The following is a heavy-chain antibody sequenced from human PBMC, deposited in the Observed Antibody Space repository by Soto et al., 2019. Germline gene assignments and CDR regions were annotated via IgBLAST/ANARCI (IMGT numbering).Heavy chain of an antibody. CDR3: ARLVYDTRLNYMYFDF. CDR1: GVSRTSGNW. V-gene: IGHV4-4*02. J-gene: IGHJ4*02. D-gene: IGHD3-10*01. CDR2: IFHDGTA. Sequence: SETLSLTCAVSGVSRTSGNWWTWVRQSPQRGLEYIGEIFHDGTANYYPSFERRVAMSVDTSRNQFSLKLTSVTAADTAVYFCARLVYDTRLNYMYFDFWGPGTLVTVSS.